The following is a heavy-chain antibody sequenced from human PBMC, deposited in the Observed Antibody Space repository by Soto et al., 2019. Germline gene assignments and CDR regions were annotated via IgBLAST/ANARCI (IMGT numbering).Heavy chain of an antibody. J-gene: IGHJ6*02. V-gene: IGHV4-30-2*01. CDR2: IYHSGST. D-gene: IGHD2-2*01. Sequence: QLQLQESGSGLVKPSQTLSLTCAVSGGSISSGGYSWSWIRQPPGKGLEWIGYIYHSGSTYYNPSLKSRVTISVDRSKNQFSLKLGSVTAADTAVYYCARESGYCSSTSCRGYYGMDVWGQGTTVTVSS. CDR3: ARESGYCSSTSCRGYYGMDV. CDR1: GGSISSGGYS.